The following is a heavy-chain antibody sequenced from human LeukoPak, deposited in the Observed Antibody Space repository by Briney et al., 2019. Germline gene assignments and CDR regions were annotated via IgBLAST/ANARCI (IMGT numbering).Heavy chain of an antibody. CDR3: ARDSASYPSLVDY. CDR2: INPNSGGT. J-gene: IGHJ4*02. V-gene: IGHV1-2*02. D-gene: IGHD3-10*01. CDR1: GYTFTGYY. Sequence: GASVKVSCKASGYTFTGYYMHWVRQAPGQGLEWMGWINPNSGGTNYAQKFQGRVTMTRDTSISTAYMELSRLRSDDTAVYYCARDSASYPSLVDYWGQGTLVTVSS.